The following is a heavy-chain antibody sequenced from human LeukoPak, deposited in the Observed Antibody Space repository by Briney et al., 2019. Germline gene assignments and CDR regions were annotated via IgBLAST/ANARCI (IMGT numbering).Heavy chain of an antibody. V-gene: IGHV3-64*01. Sequence: GGSLRLSCAASGFTFSGSAMHWVRQAPGKGLGYVSAITSNGRSIYYENSVKGRFIISRDNSKDTLYLQMGSLRVEDMAVYYCARAGNSGKFIGALDIWGQGTMVTVSS. J-gene: IGHJ3*02. CDR2: ITSNGRSI. D-gene: IGHD1-26*01. CDR1: GFTFSGSA. CDR3: ARAGNSGKFIGALDI.